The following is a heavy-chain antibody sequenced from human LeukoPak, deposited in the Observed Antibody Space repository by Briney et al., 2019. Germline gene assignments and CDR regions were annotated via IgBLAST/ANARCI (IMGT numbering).Heavy chain of an antibody. Sequence: GSLKISCKGSGYSFTSYWIGWVRQMPGKGLEWMGIIYPGGSDTRYSPSFQGQVTISADKSISTAYLQWSSLKASDTAMYYCARHHVCSGGSCYSGDYWGQGTLVTVSS. D-gene: IGHD2-15*01. CDR3: ARHHVCSGGSCYSGDY. CDR2: IYPGGSDT. V-gene: IGHV5-51*01. CDR1: GYSFTSYW. J-gene: IGHJ4*02.